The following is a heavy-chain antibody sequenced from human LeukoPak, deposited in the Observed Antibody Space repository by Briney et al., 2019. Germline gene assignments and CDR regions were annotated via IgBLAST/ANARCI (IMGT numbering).Heavy chain of an antibody. Sequence: GGSLRLSCAASGFTFSSYGMHWVRQDPGKGLEWVAFIRYDGSNKNYADSVNGRLSISRDNSKNTLYLQMNSLRAEDTAVYYCATGRDSGYTFDDYWGQGTLVTVSS. D-gene: IGHD5-12*01. V-gene: IGHV3-30*02. J-gene: IGHJ4*02. CDR3: ATGRDSGYTFDDY. CDR2: IRYDGSNK. CDR1: GFTFSSYG.